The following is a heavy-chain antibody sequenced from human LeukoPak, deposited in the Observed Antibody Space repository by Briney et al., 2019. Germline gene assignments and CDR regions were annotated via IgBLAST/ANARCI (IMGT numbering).Heavy chain of an antibody. V-gene: IGHV4-34*01. D-gene: IGHD3-16*01. CDR1: GGSLTGYY. Sequence: SETLSLACAVYGGSLTGYYWSWIRQPPGKGLEWIGEINHSGSTNYNPSLKSRVTISVDTSKNQFSLKLSSVTAADTAVYYCARWGNYWGQGTLVTVSS. J-gene: IGHJ4*02. CDR2: INHSGST. CDR3: ARWGNY.